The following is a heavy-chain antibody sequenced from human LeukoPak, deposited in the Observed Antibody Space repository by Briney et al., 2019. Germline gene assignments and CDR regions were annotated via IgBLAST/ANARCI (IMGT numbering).Heavy chain of an antibody. CDR2: IYFSGST. J-gene: IGHJ6*03. CDR1: GGSISGYY. V-gene: IGHV4-59*01. D-gene: IGHD2-2*01. CDR3: ARASAEIVVVPAAPYYYYYYMDV. Sequence: SETLSLTCTVSGGSISGYYWSWIRQPPGKGLDFIGYIYFSGSTNYNPSLKSRVTISVDTSKNQFSLKLSSVTAADTAVYYCARASAEIVVVPAAPYYYYYYMDVWGKGTTVTVSS.